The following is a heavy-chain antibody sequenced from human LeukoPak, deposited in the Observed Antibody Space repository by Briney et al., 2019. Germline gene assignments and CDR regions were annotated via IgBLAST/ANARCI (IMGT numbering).Heavy chain of an antibody. D-gene: IGHD3-22*01. CDR2: IIPIFGTA. J-gene: IGHJ3*02. V-gene: IGHV1-69*05. Sequence: GSSVKVSCKASGGTFSSYAISWVRQAPGQGFEWMGRIIPIFGTANYAQKFQGRVTITTDESTSTAYMELSSLRSEDTAVYYCARGQYYYDSSGSRRSGAFDIWGQGTMVTVSS. CDR3: ARGQYYYDSSGSRRSGAFDI. CDR1: GGTFSSYA.